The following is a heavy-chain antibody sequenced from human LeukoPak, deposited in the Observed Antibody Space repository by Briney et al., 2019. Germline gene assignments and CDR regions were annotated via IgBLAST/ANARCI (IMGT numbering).Heavy chain of an antibody. D-gene: IGHD3-3*01. CDR1: GYTLTELS. V-gene: IGHV1-24*01. CDR3: ATPPSGRFLGGYFDY. Sequence: GASVKVSCKVSGYTLTELSMHWVRQAPGKGLEWMGGFDPEDGETIYAQKFQGRVTMTEDTSTDTAYMELSSLRSEDTAVYYCATPPSGRFLGGYFDYWGQGTLVTVSS. J-gene: IGHJ4*02. CDR2: FDPEDGET.